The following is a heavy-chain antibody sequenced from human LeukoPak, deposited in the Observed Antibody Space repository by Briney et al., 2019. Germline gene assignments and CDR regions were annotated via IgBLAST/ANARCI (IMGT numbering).Heavy chain of an antibody. Sequence: SETLSLTCTVSGGSISSYYWSWIRQPPGKGLEWIGYIYYSGSTNYNPSLKSRVTISVDTSKNQFSLKLSSVTAADTAVYYCAKDRAYIVVEPAAIYWGQGTLVTVSS. CDR3: AKDRAYIVVEPAAIY. J-gene: IGHJ4*02. CDR2: IYYSGST. CDR1: GGSISSYY. V-gene: IGHV4-59*01. D-gene: IGHD2-2*01.